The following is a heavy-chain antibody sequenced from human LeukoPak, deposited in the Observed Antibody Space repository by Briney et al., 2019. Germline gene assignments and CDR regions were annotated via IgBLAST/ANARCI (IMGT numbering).Heavy chain of an antibody. CDR3: ARSPVVVVAAYYRYFDL. D-gene: IGHD2-15*01. Sequence: SETLSLTCTVSGGSISSYYWSWIRQPPGKGLEWIGYIYYSGSTNYNPSLKSRVTISVDTSKNQFSLKLSSVTAADTAVYYCARSPVVVVAAYYRYFDLWGRGTLVTVSS. V-gene: IGHV4-59*01. CDR2: IYYSGST. J-gene: IGHJ2*01. CDR1: GGSISSYY.